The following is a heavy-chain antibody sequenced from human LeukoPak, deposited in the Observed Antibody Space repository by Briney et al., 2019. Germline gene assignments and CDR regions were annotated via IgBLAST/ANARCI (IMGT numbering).Heavy chain of an antibody. J-gene: IGHJ4*02. CDR2: IYYSGST. Sequence: SETLSLTCTVSGGSISSYYWSWIRQPPGKGLEWIGYIYYSGSTNYNPSLKSRVTISVDTSKNQFSLKLSSVTAADTAVYYCARLYSSSRGNFGFDYWGQGTLVTVSS. CDR1: GGSISSYY. D-gene: IGHD6-13*01. V-gene: IGHV4-59*01. CDR3: ARLYSSSRGNFGFDY.